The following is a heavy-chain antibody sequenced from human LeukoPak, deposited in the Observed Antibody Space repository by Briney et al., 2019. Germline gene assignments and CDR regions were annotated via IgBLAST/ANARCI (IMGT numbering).Heavy chain of an antibody. V-gene: IGHV3-23*01. CDR3: AKRGTVHRRQRSYGDSFDV. Sequence: PGGSLRLSCAASGFDFRGYGMSWFRQAPGKGLEWVSAINGNTFKTHYADSVNGRFSISRDNSNNILYLQMDRLRAEDTALYYCAKRGTVHRRQRSYGDSFDVWGQGTMVTVS. CDR1: GFDFRGYG. D-gene: IGHD3-10*01. CDR2: INGNTFKT. J-gene: IGHJ3*01.